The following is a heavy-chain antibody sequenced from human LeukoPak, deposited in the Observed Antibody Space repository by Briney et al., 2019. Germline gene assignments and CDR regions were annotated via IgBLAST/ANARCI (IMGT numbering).Heavy chain of an antibody. CDR3: AKEGGGEQY. CDR1: GFAFSRDW. D-gene: IGHD2-21*01. Sequence: PGGSLRLSCAASGFAFSRDWMHWVRQVPGKGLVWVSRINSDGSSTRYADSVKGRFTISRDNAKNTLYLQMNSLRAEDTAVYYCAKEGGGEQYWGQGTLVTVSS. V-gene: IGHV3-74*01. CDR2: INSDGSST. J-gene: IGHJ4*02.